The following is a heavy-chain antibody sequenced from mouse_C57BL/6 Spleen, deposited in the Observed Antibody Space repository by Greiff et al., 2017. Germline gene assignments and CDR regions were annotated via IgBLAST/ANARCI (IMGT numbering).Heavy chain of an antibody. D-gene: IGHD1-1*01. J-gene: IGHJ4*01. CDR1: GYTFTSYW. CDR3: ARRGSTVGNAMDD. CDR2: IYPGSGST. V-gene: IGHV1-55*01. Sequence: QVQLQQPGAELVKPGASVKMSCKASGYTFTSYWITWVKQRPGQGLEWIGDIYPGSGSTNYNEKFKSKATLTVDTSSSTAYMQLRSLTSEDSAVYYCARRGSTVGNAMDDWGQGTSVTVSS.